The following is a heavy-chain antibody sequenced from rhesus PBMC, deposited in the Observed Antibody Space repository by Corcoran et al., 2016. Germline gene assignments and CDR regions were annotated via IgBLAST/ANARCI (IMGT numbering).Heavy chain of an antibody. CDR2: IKNKADGGTA. V-gene: IGHV3S11*01. Sequence: EVQLVESGGGLVQPGGSLSLSCAASGFTFSNYWMSWVRQAPGKGLEWVGFIKNKADGGTAADAESVKGRFTSSRDDSKNTLYLQMNSRKTEDTAVYYCTRAPESGSFDYWGQGVLVTVSS. CDR1: GFTFSNYW. D-gene: IGHD6-25*01. J-gene: IGHJ4*01. CDR3: TRAPESGSFDY.